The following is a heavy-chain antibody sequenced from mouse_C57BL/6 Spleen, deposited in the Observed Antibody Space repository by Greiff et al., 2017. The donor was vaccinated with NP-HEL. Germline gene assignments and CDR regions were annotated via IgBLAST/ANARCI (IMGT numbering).Heavy chain of an antibody. Sequence: EVKLVESGGGLVKPGGSLKLSCAASGFTFSSYAMSWVRQTPEKRLEWVATISDGGSYTYYPDNVKGRFTISRDNAKNNLYLQMSHLKSEDTAMYYCAREGVVFDYWGQGTTLTVSS. CDR2: ISDGGSYT. CDR3: AREGVVFDY. CDR1: GFTFSSYA. V-gene: IGHV5-4*01. J-gene: IGHJ2*01. D-gene: IGHD1-1*01.